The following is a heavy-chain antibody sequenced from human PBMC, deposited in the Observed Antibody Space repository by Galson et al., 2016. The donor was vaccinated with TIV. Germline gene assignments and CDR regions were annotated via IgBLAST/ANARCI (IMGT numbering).Heavy chain of an antibody. Sequence: SLRLSCAASGFSFGDYAMHWVRQAPGKGLEWVSGINWSSGSVDFADSVKGRFTISRDNAKNSLYLQMNSLRGEDTALYYCAKAKSIFGVVPHRAFDVWGQGTTVTVSS. V-gene: IGHV3-9*01. CDR2: INWSSGSV. D-gene: IGHD3-3*01. CDR1: GFSFGDYA. CDR3: AKAKSIFGVVPHRAFDV. J-gene: IGHJ3*01.